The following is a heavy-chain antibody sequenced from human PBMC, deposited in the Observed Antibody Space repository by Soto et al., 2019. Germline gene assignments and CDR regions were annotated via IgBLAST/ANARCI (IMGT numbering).Heavy chain of an antibody. CDR1: GYTFTSHG. J-gene: IGHJ3*01. Sequence: QVQLVQSGGEVKRPGASLKVSCKTSGYTFTSHGISWVRQAPGQGLEWMGWISTFNGKTDYAQKFKGRVTMTADTLTSTVYMEVKSLRSDDTAVYYCARLLTEGATFREDAFDLWGQGTRVTVSS. CDR3: ARLLTEGATFREDAFDL. V-gene: IGHV1-18*01. CDR2: ISTFNGKT. D-gene: IGHD1-26*01.